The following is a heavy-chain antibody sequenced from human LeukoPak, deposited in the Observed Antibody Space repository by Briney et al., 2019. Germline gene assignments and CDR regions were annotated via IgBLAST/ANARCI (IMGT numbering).Heavy chain of an antibody. V-gene: IGHV4-39*01. D-gene: IGHD4-17*01. J-gene: IGHJ3*02. CDR1: GGSISSSSYY. CDR3: ARPYGDYGVDAFDI. CDR2: IYYSGST. Sequence: TSETLSLTCTVSGGSISSSSYYWGWIRQPPGKGLEWIGSIYYSGSTYYNPSLKSRVTISVDTSKNQFSLKLSSVTAADTAVYYCARPYGDYGVDAFDIWGQGTMVTVSS.